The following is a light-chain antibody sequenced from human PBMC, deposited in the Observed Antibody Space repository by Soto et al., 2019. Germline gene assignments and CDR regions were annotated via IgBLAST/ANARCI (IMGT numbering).Light chain of an antibody. J-gene: IGKJ4*01. CDR1: QNVENK. CDR2: AAS. CDR3: QHYYKWPLS. Sequence: EIVMTQSPPTLSVSPGERATLSFRASQNVENKLAWYQQRPGQSPRLLIYAASTRAPGVPARFSGSGSGTEFTLTISGLQSDDFALFFCQHYYKWPLSFGGGTKVDIK. V-gene: IGKV3-15*01.